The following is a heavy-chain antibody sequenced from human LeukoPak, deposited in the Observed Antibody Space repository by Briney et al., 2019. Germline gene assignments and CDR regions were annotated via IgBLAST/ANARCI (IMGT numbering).Heavy chain of an antibody. V-gene: IGHV3-23*01. CDR3: GREGGGD. D-gene: IGHD3-16*01. CDR1: GFTFSSSA. CDR2: ISGSGDRT. J-gene: IGHJ4*02. Sequence: GGSLRLSCAASGFTFSSSAMSWVRQAPGKGLEWVSTISGSGDRTYYADSVKGRFTISRDNSKNTLYLQMNSLRAEDTAVYYWGREGGGDWGQGTLVTVSS.